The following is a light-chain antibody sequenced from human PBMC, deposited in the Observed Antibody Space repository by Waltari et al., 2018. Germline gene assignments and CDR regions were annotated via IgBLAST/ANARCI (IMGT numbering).Light chain of an antibody. J-gene: IGLJ2*01. Sequence: SYELTQAPSVSVAPGKTATITCGGNKVGSKSVHWFQQKTGQAPVLVIYYDSDRPSGIPERLSGSNTGNTATLTIGRVEAGDEADYYCQVWDSGRDQVVFGGGTKLAVL. CDR2: YDS. CDR1: KVGSKS. V-gene: IGLV3-21*01. CDR3: QVWDSGRDQVV.